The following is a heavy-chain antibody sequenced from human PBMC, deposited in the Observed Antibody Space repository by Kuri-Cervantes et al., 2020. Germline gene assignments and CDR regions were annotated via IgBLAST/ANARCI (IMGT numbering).Heavy chain of an antibody. J-gene: IGHJ5*02. D-gene: IGHD3-10*01. CDR1: GFTFSSYS. Sequence: GGSLRLSCAASGFTFSSYSMNWVRQAPGKGLEWVSHISSSSSTIYYADSVKGRFTISRDNAKNSLYLQMNNLRAEDTAMFYCAKDFSGSGRGWFDPWGQGTLVTVSS. V-gene: IGHV3-48*01. CDR3: AKDFSGSGRGWFDP. CDR2: ISSSSSTI.